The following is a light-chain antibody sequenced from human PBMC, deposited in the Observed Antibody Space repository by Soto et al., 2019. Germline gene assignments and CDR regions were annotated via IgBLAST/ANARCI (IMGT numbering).Light chain of an antibody. CDR3: QHYGSSLPIT. CDR1: QTISSTY. J-gene: IGKJ3*01. Sequence: EIVLTQSPGTLSLSPGKRATLSCRASQTISSTYLAWYQQRPGQAPRLLIYGASSRATGIPDRFSGRGSGTDFALTISRLEPEDFAVYYCQHYGSSLPITFGPGTKLDIK. CDR2: GAS. V-gene: IGKV3-20*01.